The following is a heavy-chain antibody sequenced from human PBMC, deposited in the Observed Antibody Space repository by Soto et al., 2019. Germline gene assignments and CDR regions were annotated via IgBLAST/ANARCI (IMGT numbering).Heavy chain of an antibody. D-gene: IGHD2-15*01. J-gene: IGHJ4*02. CDR1: GGSISSSSYY. CDR2: IYYSGST. Sequence: QLQLQESGPGLVKPSETLSLTCTVSGGSISSSSYYWGWIRPPPGKGLEWIGSIYYSGSTYYTPSLKSRVTISVDTSKNQFSLKLSSVTAADTAVYYCATSGGSRHDYWGQGTLVTVSS. V-gene: IGHV4-39*01. CDR3: ATSGGSRHDY.